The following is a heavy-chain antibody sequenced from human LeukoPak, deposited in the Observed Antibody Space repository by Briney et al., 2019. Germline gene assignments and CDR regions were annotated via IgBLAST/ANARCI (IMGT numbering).Heavy chain of an antibody. V-gene: IGHV4-61*02. J-gene: IGHJ4*02. CDR3: AREGAAGTMGSTY. D-gene: IGHD6-13*01. Sequence: SETLSLTCTVSGGSISSGSYYWSWIRQPAGKGLEWIGRIYTSGSTNYNPSLKSRVTISVDTSKNQFSLKLSSVTAADTAVYYCAREGAAGTMGSTYWGQGTLVTVSS. CDR1: GGSISSGSYY. CDR2: IYTSGST.